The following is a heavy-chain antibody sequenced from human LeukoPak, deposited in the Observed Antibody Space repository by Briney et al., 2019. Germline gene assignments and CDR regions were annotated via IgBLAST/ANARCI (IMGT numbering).Heavy chain of an antibody. V-gene: IGHV3-7*01. CDR2: INQDGSQK. Sequence: PGGSLRLSCAASGFTFSSYSMNWVRQAPGKGLEWVANINQDGSQKYCVDSVKGRFTISRDNAKNSVYLQMNSLRAEDTAVYYCAGAMDVWGQGTTVTVSS. J-gene: IGHJ6*02. CDR3: AGAMDV. CDR1: GFTFSSYS.